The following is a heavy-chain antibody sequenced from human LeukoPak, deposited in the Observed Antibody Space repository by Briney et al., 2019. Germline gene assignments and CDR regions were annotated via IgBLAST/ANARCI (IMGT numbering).Heavy chain of an antibody. V-gene: IGHV3-48*03. D-gene: IGHD3-9*01. CDR3: ARDVTRGYYDILTGYYGVDY. CDR1: GFTFSSYE. J-gene: IGHJ4*02. Sequence: GGSLRLSCAASGFTFSSYEMNWVRQAPGKGLEWVSYISSSGSTIYYADSVKGRFTISRDNAKNSLYLQMNSLRAEDTAVYYCARDVTRGYYDILTGYYGVDYWGQGTLVTVSS. CDR2: ISSSGSTI.